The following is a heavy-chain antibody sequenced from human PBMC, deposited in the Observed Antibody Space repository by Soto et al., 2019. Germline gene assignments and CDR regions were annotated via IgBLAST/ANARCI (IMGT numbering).Heavy chain of an antibody. V-gene: IGHV1-18*01. J-gene: IGHJ5*02. CDR1: GYNFITYG. CDR3: ARSPRLTPRWFDP. D-gene: IGHD3-16*01. Sequence: QVQMVQSGAEVKKPGASVKVSCKASGYNFITYGVTWVRQAPGQGLEWMGWISPYNGNTDYAQKFQDRVTISTDTSTTTVYMDLKSLTSDDTAVYYCARSPRLTPRWFDPWGQGTLVTVSS. CDR2: ISPYNGNT.